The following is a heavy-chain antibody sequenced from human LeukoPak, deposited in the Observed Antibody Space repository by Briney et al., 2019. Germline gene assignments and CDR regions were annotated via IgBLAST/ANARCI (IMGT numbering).Heavy chain of an antibody. Sequence: PSETLSLTCTVSGGSLSSSSSYWGWVRQPPGRGLEWIGSISFSGTTYYNPSLKSRVTLSVYTSQNRFSLRARSVTAADTAVYYCARFPSSGYYFGAFDIWGQGTMVTVSS. CDR2: ISFSGTT. CDR1: GGSLSSSSSY. D-gene: IGHD3-22*01. J-gene: IGHJ3*02. V-gene: IGHV4-39*07. CDR3: ARFPSSGYYFGAFDI.